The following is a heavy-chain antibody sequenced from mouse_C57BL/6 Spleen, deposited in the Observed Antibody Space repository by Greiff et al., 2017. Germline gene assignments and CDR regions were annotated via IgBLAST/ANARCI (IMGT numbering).Heavy chain of an antibody. CDR3: ARSRGGGWNWYFGV. CDR2: INPGDGDT. V-gene: IGHV1-80*01. CDR1: GYAFSSYC. J-gene: IGHJ1*03. Sequence: QVQLQQSGAELVKPGASVKISCKASGYAFSSYCMTWVKQRPGKGLEWIGQINPGDGDTNYNGKFKGKATLTADKSSSTAYMQLSSLTSEDSAVYFWARSRGGGWNWYFGVRGTGTTVTVAS. D-gene: IGHD1-1*02.